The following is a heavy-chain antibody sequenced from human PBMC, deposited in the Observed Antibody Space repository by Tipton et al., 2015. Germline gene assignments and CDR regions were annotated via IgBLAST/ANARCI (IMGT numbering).Heavy chain of an antibody. V-gene: IGHV4-4*07. Sequence: LRLSCTVSSGSISTFYWSWIRQPAGKGLQWIGRANINESPNYNPSLKSRVTMSVDTSKNQVSLRLTSVTAADTAVYYCARATGTTAPFRAYGMDVWGPGTAVTVSS. D-gene: IGHD1-1*01. CDR2: ANINESP. J-gene: IGHJ6*02. CDR3: ARATGTTAPFRAYGMDV. CDR1: SGSISTFY.